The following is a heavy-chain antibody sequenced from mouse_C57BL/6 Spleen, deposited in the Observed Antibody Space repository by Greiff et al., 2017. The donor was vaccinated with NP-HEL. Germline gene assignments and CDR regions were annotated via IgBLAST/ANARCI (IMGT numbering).Heavy chain of an antibody. CDR1: GYAFTNYL. Sequence: VQLQQSGAELVRPGTSVKVSCKASGYAFTNYLIEWVKQRPGQGLEWIGVINPGSGGTNYNEKFKGKATLTADKSSSTAYMQLSSLTSEDSAVYFCARKKIYYGNYDYAMAYWGQRTSVTVSS. J-gene: IGHJ4*01. CDR3: ARKKIYYGNYDYAMAY. V-gene: IGHV1-54*01. CDR2: INPGSGGT. D-gene: IGHD2-1*01.